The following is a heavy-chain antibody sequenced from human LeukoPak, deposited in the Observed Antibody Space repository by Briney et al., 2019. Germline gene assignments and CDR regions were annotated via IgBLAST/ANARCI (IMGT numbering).Heavy chain of an antibody. CDR1: GFTFSSYA. CDR3: AKAIHSSSSGVVDY. D-gene: IGHD6-6*01. V-gene: IGHV3-30*02. Sequence: GGSLRLSCVASGFTFSSYAMSWVRQAPGKGLEWVTFIRYDGSNKYYAESVKGRFTISRDNSKNTLYLQMNSLRAEDTAVYYCAKAIHSSSSGVVDYWGQGTLVTVSS. CDR2: IRYDGSNK. J-gene: IGHJ4*02.